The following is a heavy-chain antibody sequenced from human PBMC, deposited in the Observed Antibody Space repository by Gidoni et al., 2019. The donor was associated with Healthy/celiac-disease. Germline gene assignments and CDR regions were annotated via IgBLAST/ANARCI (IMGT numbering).Heavy chain of an antibody. Sequence: EVQLVESGGGLVQPGGSLRLSCAASGFTFSSYSMNWVRQAPGKGLEWVSYISSSSSTIYYADSVKGRFTISRDNAKNSLYLQMNSLRAEDTAVYYCARNLIVATISYYGMDVWGQGTTVTVSS. J-gene: IGHJ6*02. D-gene: IGHD5-12*01. CDR2: ISSSSSTI. CDR3: ARNLIVATISYYGMDV. CDR1: GFTFSSYS. V-gene: IGHV3-48*01.